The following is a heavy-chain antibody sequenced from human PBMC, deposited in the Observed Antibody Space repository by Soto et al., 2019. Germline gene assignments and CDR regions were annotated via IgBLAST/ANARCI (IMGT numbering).Heavy chain of an antibody. CDR1: GFIFSDFS. CDR2: INQDGSNT. Sequence: EVQLVQSGGVVVQTGGSLRLSCVASGFIFSDFSMHWVRQVPGEGLDWVSRINQDGSNTNYADFVRGRFTTSRDNSKNKLYLENNRLRPVDAPGYDCARDEDPTYVHSGLDVWGPGTTGTVSS. J-gene: IGHJ6*02. CDR3: ARDEDPTYVHSGLDV. D-gene: IGHD3-10*01. V-gene: IGHV3-74*01.